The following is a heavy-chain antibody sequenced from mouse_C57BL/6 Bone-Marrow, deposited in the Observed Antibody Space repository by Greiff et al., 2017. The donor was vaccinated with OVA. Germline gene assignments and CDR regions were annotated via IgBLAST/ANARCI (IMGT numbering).Heavy chain of an antibody. CDR1: GFTFSSYA. J-gene: IGHJ4*01. V-gene: IGHV5-4*01. Sequence: EVQGVESGGGLVKPGGSLKLSCAASGFTFSSYAMSWVRQTPEKRLEWVATISDGGSYTYYPDNVKGRFTISRDNAKNNLYLQMSHRKSEDTAMYYCARDAPYYYGSSYYAMDYWGQGTSVTVSS. CDR2: ISDGGSYT. CDR3: ARDAPYYYGSSYYAMDY. D-gene: IGHD1-1*01.